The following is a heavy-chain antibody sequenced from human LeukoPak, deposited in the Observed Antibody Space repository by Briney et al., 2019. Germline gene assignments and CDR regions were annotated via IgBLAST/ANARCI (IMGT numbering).Heavy chain of an antibody. D-gene: IGHD3-3*01. V-gene: IGHV3-23*01. CDR1: VFTFSNYA. CDR2: ISGSGDTT. J-gene: IGHJ4*02. CDR3: AKDQVRFLEGLPYYFDL. Sequence: GGSLRLSCSASVFTFSNYAMSWVRQAPGQGLAWVSGISGSGDTTYYSDSVEGRFSISRDNSKNTLYLEMSSLRAEDTAVYFCAKDQVRFLEGLPYYFDLWGRGSLVIVSS.